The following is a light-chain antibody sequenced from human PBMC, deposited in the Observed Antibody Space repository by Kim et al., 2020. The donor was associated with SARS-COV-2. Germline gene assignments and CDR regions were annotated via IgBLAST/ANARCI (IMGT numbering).Light chain of an antibody. CDR2: EVS. Sequence: QSALTQPASVSGSPGQSITISCTGTSSDVGSYNLVSWYQQHPGKAPKLMIYEVSKRPSGVSNRFSGSKSGNTASLTISGLQAEDEADYDCCSYAGSSTLVFGTGTKVTVL. J-gene: IGLJ1*01. CDR1: SSDVGSYNL. V-gene: IGLV2-23*02. CDR3: CSYAGSSTLV.